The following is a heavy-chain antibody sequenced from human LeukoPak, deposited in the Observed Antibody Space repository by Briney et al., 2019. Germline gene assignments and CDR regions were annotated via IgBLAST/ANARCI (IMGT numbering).Heavy chain of an antibody. CDR1: GFTFSGYP. J-gene: IGHJ4*02. CDR2: ISYDGSNK. CDR3: ARKLGDY. Sequence: GGSLRLSCAASGFTFSGYPIHWVRQAPGKGLEWVAVISYDGSNKYYADSVKGRFTISRDNSKNTLYLQMNSLRAEDTAVYYCARKLGDYWGQGTLVTVSS. D-gene: IGHD7-27*01. V-gene: IGHV3-30-3*01.